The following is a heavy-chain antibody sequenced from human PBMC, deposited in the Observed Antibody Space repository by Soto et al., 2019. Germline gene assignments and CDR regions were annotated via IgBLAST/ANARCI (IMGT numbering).Heavy chain of an antibody. CDR2: IYYDGNT. Sequence: PSETLSLTCTVSGGSISSSIYYWGWIRQPPGRGLECIGNIYYDGNTYYNPSLKSRVTISLDTSKNQFSLRLNSVTAADTAVYYCARSSITPRLFMYPFDYWGQGTLVTVSS. CDR3: ARSSITPRLFMYPFDY. D-gene: IGHD6-6*01. CDR1: GGSISSSIYY. V-gene: IGHV4-39*01. J-gene: IGHJ4*02.